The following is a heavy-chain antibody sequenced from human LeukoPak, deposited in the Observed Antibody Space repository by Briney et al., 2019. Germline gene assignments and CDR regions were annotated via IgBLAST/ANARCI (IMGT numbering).Heavy chain of an antibody. CDR3: ARSGLKRGYSYRNWFDP. Sequence: SVKVSCKASGGTFSSYAISWVRQAPGQGLEWMGGIIPIFGTANYAQKFQGRVTITADESTSTAYMELSSLRSEDTAVYYCARSGLKRGYSYRNWFDPWGQGTLVTVSS. D-gene: IGHD5-18*01. CDR1: GGTFSSYA. CDR2: IIPIFGTA. V-gene: IGHV1-69*13. J-gene: IGHJ5*02.